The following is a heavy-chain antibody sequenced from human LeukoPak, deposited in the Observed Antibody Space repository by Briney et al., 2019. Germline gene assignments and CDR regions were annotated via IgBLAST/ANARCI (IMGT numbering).Heavy chain of an antibody. J-gene: IGHJ5*02. Sequence: PGGSLRLSCAASGFTFSSYGMHWVRQAPGKGLEWVAFIRYDGSNKYYADSVKGRFTISRDNSKNTLYLQMNSLRAEDTAVYYCAKSLLAGTSGPNWFDPWGQGTLVTVSS. D-gene: IGHD6-19*01. CDR3: AKSLLAGTSGPNWFDP. CDR1: GFTFSSYG. CDR2: IRYDGSNK. V-gene: IGHV3-30*02.